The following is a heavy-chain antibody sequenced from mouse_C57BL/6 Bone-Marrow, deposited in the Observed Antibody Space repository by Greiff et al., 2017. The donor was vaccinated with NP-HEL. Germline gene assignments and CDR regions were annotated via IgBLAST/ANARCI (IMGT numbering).Heavy chain of an antibody. CDR3: TRKANNSYGYFAY. J-gene: IGHJ3*01. CDR1: GYTFTSYW. CDR2: IYPGNSDT. D-gene: IGHD2-2*01. V-gene: IGHV1-5*01. Sequence: VQLKQSGTVLARPGASVKMSCKTSGYTFTSYWMHWVKQRPGQGLEWIGAIYPGNSDTSYNQKFKGKAKLTAVTSASTAYMELSSLTNEDSAVYYWTRKANNSYGYFAYWGQGTLVTVSA.